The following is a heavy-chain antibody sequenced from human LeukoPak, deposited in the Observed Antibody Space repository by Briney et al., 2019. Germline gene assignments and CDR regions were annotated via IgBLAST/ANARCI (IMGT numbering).Heavy chain of an antibody. CDR2: ISAYNGNT. V-gene: IGHV1-18*01. D-gene: IGHD3-9*01. Sequence: ASVKVSCKASGFTFTTYGITWVRQAPGQGLEWVGWISAYNGNTNYAQKLQDRVTMTTDTSTSTAYMELKSLTYDDTAVYFCASDILTGYLGGFDYWGQGTLVTVSS. CDR3: ASDILTGYLGGFDY. CDR1: GFTFTTYG. J-gene: IGHJ4*02.